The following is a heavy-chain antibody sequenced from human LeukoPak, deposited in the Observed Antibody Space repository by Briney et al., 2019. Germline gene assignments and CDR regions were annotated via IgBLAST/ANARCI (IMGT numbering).Heavy chain of an antibody. D-gene: IGHD6-19*01. CDR3: ARRGYSSGWLDR. Sequence: SETLSLTCTVSGGSISSYFWSWIRQPPGKGLEWIGSIYYTGSTNYNPSLKSRVTISVDTSKNQFSLKLSSVTAADTAVYYCARRGYSSGWLDRWGQGTLVTVSS. CDR1: GGSISSYF. CDR2: IYYTGST. J-gene: IGHJ4*02. V-gene: IGHV4-59*08.